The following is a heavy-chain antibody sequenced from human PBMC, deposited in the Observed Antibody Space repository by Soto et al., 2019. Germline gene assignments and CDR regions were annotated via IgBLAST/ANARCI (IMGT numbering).Heavy chain of an antibody. V-gene: IGHV3-74*01. CDR2: INADGTTT. Sequence: EVHLVESGGGLVQPGGSLRLSCAASGFTFSTYWMHWVRQAPGKGLVWVSRINADGTTTTYADSVKGRFTISRDNAKNTLYMQKDSLRAEDTAVYLCATVATQSYTWVDPWGQGLMVCISS. J-gene: IGHJ5*02. D-gene: IGHD6-19*01. CDR3: ATVATQSYTWVDP. CDR1: GFTFSTYW.